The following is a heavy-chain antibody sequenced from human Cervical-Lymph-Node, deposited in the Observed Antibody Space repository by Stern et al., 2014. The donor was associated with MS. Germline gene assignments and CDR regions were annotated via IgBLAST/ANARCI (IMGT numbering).Heavy chain of an antibody. CDR3: AGDGVTTNY. D-gene: IGHD4-11*01. J-gene: IGHJ4*02. CDR1: GLTFTSYW. Sequence: VQLVGSGGGFVQPWGPLRLSCAASGLTFTSYWMSRVRQDPGRGLEWVANINEDGSEKFYVDSVKGRLTISRDNAKNALYLQMDSLRVDDTAVYYCAGDGVTTNYWGQGTLVTVSS. V-gene: IGHV3-7*01. CDR2: INEDGSEK.